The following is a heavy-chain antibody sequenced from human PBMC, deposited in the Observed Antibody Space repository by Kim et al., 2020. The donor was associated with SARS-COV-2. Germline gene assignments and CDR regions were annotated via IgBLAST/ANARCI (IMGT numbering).Heavy chain of an antibody. Sequence: GGSLRLSCAASGFTFSSYEMNWVRQAPGKGLEWVSYISSSGSTIYYADSVKGRFTISRDNAKNSLYLQMNSLRAEDTAVYYCARVGDFWSGYYYDYWGQGTLVTVSS. CDR1: GFTFSSYE. D-gene: IGHD3-3*01. CDR2: ISSSGSTI. V-gene: IGHV3-48*03. CDR3: ARVGDFWSGYYYDY. J-gene: IGHJ4*02.